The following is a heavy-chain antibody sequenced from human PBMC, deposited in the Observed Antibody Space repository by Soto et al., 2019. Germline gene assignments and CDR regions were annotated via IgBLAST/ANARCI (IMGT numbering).Heavy chain of an antibody. CDR3: ARDAAGGGSSFFYFDY. J-gene: IGHJ4*02. D-gene: IGHD6-13*01. CDR2: ISSDSSYI. CDR1: GFTFGSYT. V-gene: IGHV3-21*01. Sequence: EVQLVESGGGLVKPGGSLRLSCAASGFTFGSYTMNWVRQAPGKGLEWVSSISSDSSYIYYADSVKGRFTISRDNVKNSLYLQMNSLRAEDTAVYYCARDAAGGGSSFFYFDYWGQGTLVTVSS.